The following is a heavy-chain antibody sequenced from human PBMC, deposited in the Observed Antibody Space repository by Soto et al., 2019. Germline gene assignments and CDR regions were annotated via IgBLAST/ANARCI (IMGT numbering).Heavy chain of an antibody. J-gene: IGHJ5*02. Sequence: SETLSLTCTVSGGSISSGGYYWSWIRQHPGKGLEWIGYIYYSGSTYYNPSLKSRVTISVDTSKNQFSLKLSSVTAADTAVYYCALGSGDYDPNWFDPWGQGTLVTVSS. D-gene: IGHD4-17*01. CDR3: ALGSGDYDPNWFDP. CDR2: IYYSGST. V-gene: IGHV4-31*03. CDR1: GGSISSGGYY.